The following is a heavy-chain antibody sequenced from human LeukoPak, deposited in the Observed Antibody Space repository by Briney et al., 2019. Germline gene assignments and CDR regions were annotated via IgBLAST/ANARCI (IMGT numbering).Heavy chain of an antibody. V-gene: IGHV3-48*03. D-gene: IGHD3-3*01. CDR3: ARLTIYDDTDY. J-gene: IGHJ4*02. CDR2: ITRSGSNI. CDR1: QLIFSKYG. Sequence: GGSLILSCTGSQLIFSKYGLNWVRQSPGKGLEWISSITRSGSNIDYADSVRGRFTISRDNAKNSLFLHMNSLRVEDTAVYYCARLTIYDDTDYWGQGTLVTVSS.